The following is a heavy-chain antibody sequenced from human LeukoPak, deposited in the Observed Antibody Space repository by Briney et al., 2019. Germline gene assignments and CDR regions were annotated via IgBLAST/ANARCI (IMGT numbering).Heavy chain of an antibody. CDR1: GGSVSGGSISSYY. CDR2: IYYSGST. CDR3: ARDHMVRQPL. Sequence: PSETLSLTCTVSGGSVSGGSISSYYWSWIRQPPGKGLEWIGYIYYSGSTYYNPSLKSRVTISVDTSKNQFSLKLSSVTAADTAVYYCARDHMVRQPLWGQGTLVTVSS. V-gene: IGHV4-31*03. D-gene: IGHD3-10*01. J-gene: IGHJ4*02.